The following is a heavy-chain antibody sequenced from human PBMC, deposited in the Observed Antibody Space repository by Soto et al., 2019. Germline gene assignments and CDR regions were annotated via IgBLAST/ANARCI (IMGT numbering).Heavy chain of an antibody. Sequence: ASVKGSCKASGYTFTSYFSSWVRQAPGQGLEWMGWISAYNGNTNYAQKLQGRVTMTTDTFTSTAYMELRSLRSEDTAVYYCASPRWAATGNYSDYWGQGTLVTVSS. CDR1: GYTFTSYF. CDR2: ISAYNGNT. D-gene: IGHD3-10*01. J-gene: IGHJ4*02. V-gene: IGHV1-18*01. CDR3: ASPRWAATGNYSDY.